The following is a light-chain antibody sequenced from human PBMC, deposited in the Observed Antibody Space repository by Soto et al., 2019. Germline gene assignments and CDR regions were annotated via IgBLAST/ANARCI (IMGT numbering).Light chain of an antibody. CDR1: QSVTSS. Sequence: EIVLTQSPGTLSLSRGERATLSCRASQSVTSSLVWYQQKPGQAPRLLIYDASDRATGIPARLSVSRSGTDFTLTISSLEPEDSAVYYCQHRSNWPRTLGGGTKVDIK. CDR3: QHRSNWPRT. J-gene: IGKJ4*02. V-gene: IGKV3-11*01. CDR2: DAS.